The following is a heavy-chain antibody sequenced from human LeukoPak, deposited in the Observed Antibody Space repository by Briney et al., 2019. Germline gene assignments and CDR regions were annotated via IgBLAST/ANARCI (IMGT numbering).Heavy chain of an antibody. V-gene: IGHV3-11*01. J-gene: IGHJ4*02. CDR3: ARDPALAMVRGVIDY. D-gene: IGHD3-10*01. Sequence: LSLTCTVSAGSINNYYWSWIRQAPGKGLEWVSYISSSGSTIYYADSVKGRFTISRDNAKNSLYLQMNSLRAEDTAVYYCARDPALAMVRGVIDYWGQGTLVTVSS. CDR2: ISSSGSTI. CDR1: AGSINNYY.